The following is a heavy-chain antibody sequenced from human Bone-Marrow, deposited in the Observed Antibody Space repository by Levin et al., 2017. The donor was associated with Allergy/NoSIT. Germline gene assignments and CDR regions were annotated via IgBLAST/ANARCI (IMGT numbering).Heavy chain of an antibody. CDR3: ARRGIYSSSSGSPYYFDC. D-gene: IGHD6-6*01. V-gene: IGHV5-51*01. Sequence: GESLKISCQGSGYSFTSYWIAWVRQMPGKGLEWMGIIYPGDSDTRYSPSFQGQVTISADKSVSTAYLQWSSLQASDTAIYFCARRGIYSSSSGSPYYFDCWGQGTLVTVSS. CDR1: GYSFTSYW. J-gene: IGHJ4*02. CDR2: IYPGDSDT.